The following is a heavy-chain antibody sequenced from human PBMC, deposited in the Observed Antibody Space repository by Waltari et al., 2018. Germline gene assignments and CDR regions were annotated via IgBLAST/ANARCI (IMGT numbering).Heavy chain of an antibody. D-gene: IGHD2-21*02. CDR3: ARDGSDCGGHCARFDY. V-gene: IGHV1-2*02. CDR1: GYMFTAYF. CDR2: FNPYVDAT. Sequence: QVQLVQSGTEVKKPGASVKVSCKASGYMFTAYFMHWVRQAPGEWLEWMGGFNPYVDATSYAQECEGRVTTTRDMALRTAYLELSGLRADDSAFYYCARDGSDCGGHCARFDYGGQGSLVTVSS. J-gene: IGHJ4*02.